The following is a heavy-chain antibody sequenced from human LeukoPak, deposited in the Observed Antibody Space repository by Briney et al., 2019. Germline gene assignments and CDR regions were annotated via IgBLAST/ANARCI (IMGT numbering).Heavy chain of an antibody. V-gene: IGHV3-7*04. J-gene: IGHJ4*02. CDR2: INRDGTEK. CDR3: VRGDWYFES. D-gene: IGHD2-21*01. Sequence: GGSLRLSCATSGFNFSDSRMTWVRQSPGKGLQWVANINRDGTEKHFLDSVEGRFTISRDNAKKSLYLQMSSLRAQDTAVYFCVRGDWYFESWGQGTLVTVSS. CDR1: GFNFSDSR.